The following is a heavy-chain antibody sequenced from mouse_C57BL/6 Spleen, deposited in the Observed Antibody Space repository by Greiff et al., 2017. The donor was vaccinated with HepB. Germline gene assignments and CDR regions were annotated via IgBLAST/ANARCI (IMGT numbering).Heavy chain of an antibody. Sequence: VQLQQSGPELVKPGASVKMSCKASGYTFTDYNMHWVKQSQGKSLEWIGYINPNNGGTSYKQKLKGKATFTVNKSSSTAYMELRSLTSEDSAVYYCARGVYYDYDRYFDVWGTGTTVTVSS. CDR3: ARGVYYDYDRYFDV. CDR1: GYTFTDYN. CDR2: INPNNGGT. V-gene: IGHV1-22*01. J-gene: IGHJ1*03. D-gene: IGHD2-4*01.